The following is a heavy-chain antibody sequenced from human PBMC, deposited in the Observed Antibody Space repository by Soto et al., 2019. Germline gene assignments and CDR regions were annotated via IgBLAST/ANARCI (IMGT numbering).Heavy chain of an antibody. J-gene: IGHJ4*02. Sequence: SETLSLTCTVSGGSISSYYWSWIRQPPGKGLEWIGYIYYSGSTNYNPSLKSRVTISVDTSKNQFSLKLSSVTAADTAVYYCARLPYPDYYDSSGYYLDYWGQGTLVTVSS. V-gene: IGHV4-59*08. CDR3: ARLPYPDYYDSSGYYLDY. CDR1: GGSISSYY. D-gene: IGHD3-22*01. CDR2: IYYSGST.